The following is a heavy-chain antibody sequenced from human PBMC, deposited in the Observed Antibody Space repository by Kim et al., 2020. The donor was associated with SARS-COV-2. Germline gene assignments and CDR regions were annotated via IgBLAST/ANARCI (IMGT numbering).Heavy chain of an antibody. J-gene: IGHJ4*02. V-gene: IGHV5-51*01. CDR2: IYPGDSIT. Sequence: GESLKISCKGSGYTFTNYWIGWVRQMSGRVLEWVGNIYPGDSITRYSPSFQGQVSLSVDTSISTAHLQWRSLKASDTAMYYCVRGRSGSRAYYGDFDSWGQGTLVTVSS. CDR3: VRGRSGSRAYYGDFDS. D-gene: IGHD3-3*01. CDR1: GYTFTNYW.